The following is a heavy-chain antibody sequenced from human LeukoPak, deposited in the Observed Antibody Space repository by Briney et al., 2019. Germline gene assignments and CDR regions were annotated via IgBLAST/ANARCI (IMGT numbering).Heavy chain of an antibody. J-gene: IGHJ6*03. CDR2: IMPISGTA. Sequence: SVKVSCKASGGTFSSYVINWVRQAPGQGLGWMGGIMPISGTANHAQKFQGRVTMTEDTSTDTAYMELSSLRSEDTAVYYCATRYCSGGSCPNYYYYYMDVWGKGTTVTISS. V-gene: IGHV1-69*06. CDR3: ATRYCSGGSCPNYYYYYMDV. CDR1: GGTFSSYV. D-gene: IGHD2-15*01.